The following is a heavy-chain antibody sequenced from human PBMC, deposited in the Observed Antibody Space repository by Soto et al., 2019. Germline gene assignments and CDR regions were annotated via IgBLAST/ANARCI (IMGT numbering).Heavy chain of an antibody. Sequence: SVKVSCKASGFTFRDYGFYWVRQAPGQGLEWMGRIIPILGIANYAQKFQGRVTITADESTSTAYMELSSLRSEDTAVYYCARDPGYSYGNTWGQGNLVTVSS. CDR1: GFTFRDYG. CDR3: ARDPGYSYGNT. D-gene: IGHD5-18*01. V-gene: IGHV1-69*04. CDR2: IIPILGIA. J-gene: IGHJ5*02.